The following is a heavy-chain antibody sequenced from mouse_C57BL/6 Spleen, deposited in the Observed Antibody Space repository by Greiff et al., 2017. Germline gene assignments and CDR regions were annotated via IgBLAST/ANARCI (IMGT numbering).Heavy chain of an antibody. CDR2: ISNGGGST. D-gene: IGHD3-2*02. J-gene: IGHJ3*01. V-gene: IGHV5-12*01. CDR1: GFTFSDYY. CDR3: ARDSSGPWFAY. Sequence: DVMLVESGGGLVQPGGSLKLSCAASGFTFSDYYMYWVRQTPEQRLEWVAYISNGGGSTYYPDTVKGRFTISRDNAKNTLYLQMSRLKSEDTAMYYCARDSSGPWFAYWGQGTLVTVSA.